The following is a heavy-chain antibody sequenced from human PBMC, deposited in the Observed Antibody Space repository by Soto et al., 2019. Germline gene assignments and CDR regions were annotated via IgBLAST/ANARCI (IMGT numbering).Heavy chain of an antibody. CDR2: ISYDGSNK. J-gene: IGHJ6*02. V-gene: IGHV3-30-3*01. CDR3: ASWSRYSGSSFYYCGMDV. Sequence: PGGSLRLSCAASGFTFSSYAMHWVRQAPGKGLEWVAVISYDGSNKYYADSVKGRFTISRDNSKNTLYLQMNSLRAEDTAVYYCASWSRYSGSSFYYCGMDVWGQGTTVTVSS. D-gene: IGHD6-6*01. CDR1: GFTFSSYA.